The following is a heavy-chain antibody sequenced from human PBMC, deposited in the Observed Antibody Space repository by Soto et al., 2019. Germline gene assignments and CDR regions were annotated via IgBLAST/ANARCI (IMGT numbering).Heavy chain of an antibody. CDR1: GGSISSYY. CDR2: IYYSVST. V-gene: IGHV4-59*01. D-gene: IGHD3-10*01. Sequence: SETLSLTCTVSGGSISSYYWSWIRQPPGKGLDWFGYIYYSVSTNYNPSLKSRVTISVDTSKNQFSLKLSSVTAADTAVYYCARGDPLLWFGEKVYYGMDVWGQGTTVTVSS. CDR3: ARGDPLLWFGEKVYYGMDV. J-gene: IGHJ6*02.